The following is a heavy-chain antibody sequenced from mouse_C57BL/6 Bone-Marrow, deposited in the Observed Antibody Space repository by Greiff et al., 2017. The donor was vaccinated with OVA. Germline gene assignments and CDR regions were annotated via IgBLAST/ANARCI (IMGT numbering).Heavy chain of an antibody. CDR3: AKWLLRLAWFAY. D-gene: IGHD2-3*01. CDR2: IDPEDGET. J-gene: IGHJ3*01. Sequence: VQLKESGAELVKPGASVKLSCTASGFNIKDYYMHWVKQRTEQGLEWIGRIDPEDGETKYAPKFQGKATITADTSSNTAYLQLSSLTSEDTAVYYCAKWLLRLAWFAYWGQGTLVTVSA. CDR1: GFNIKDYY. V-gene: IGHV14-2*01.